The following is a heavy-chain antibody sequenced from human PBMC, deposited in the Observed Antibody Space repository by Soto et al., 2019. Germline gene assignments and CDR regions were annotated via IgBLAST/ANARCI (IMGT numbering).Heavy chain of an antibody. CDR1: GFTFSTYS. V-gene: IGHV3-48*01. Sequence: EVQLVEAGGGLVQPGGSLRLSCAASGFTFSTYSMNWLRQAPGKWMEWVSYISSSSTTIYYADSVKGRFNISRDNAKNSMYLQMNSLRAEDTAVYYCARGLYGDPSEYFQYWGQGTLVNVSS. CDR2: ISSSSTTI. D-gene: IGHD4-17*01. J-gene: IGHJ1*01. CDR3: ARGLYGDPSEYFQY.